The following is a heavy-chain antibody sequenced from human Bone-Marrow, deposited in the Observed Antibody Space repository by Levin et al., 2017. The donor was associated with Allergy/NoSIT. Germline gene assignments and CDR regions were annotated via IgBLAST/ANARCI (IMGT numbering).Heavy chain of an antibody. Sequence: GGSLRLSCAASGFTFSSYSMNWVRQAPGKGLEWVSSISSSSSYIYYADSVKGRFTISRDNAKNSLYLQMNSLRAEDTAVYYCATRGYSGYESDYWGQGTLVTVSS. D-gene: IGHD5-12*01. V-gene: IGHV3-21*01. CDR3: ATRGYSGYESDY. CDR1: GFTFSSYS. J-gene: IGHJ4*02. CDR2: ISSSSSYI.